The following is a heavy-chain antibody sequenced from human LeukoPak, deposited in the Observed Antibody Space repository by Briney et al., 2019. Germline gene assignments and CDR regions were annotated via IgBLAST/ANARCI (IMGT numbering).Heavy chain of an antibody. CDR1: GYTFTCYY. CDR2: INPNSGGT. J-gene: IGHJ4*02. D-gene: IGHD6-19*01. Sequence: ASVKVSCKASGYTFTCYYMHWVRQAPGQGLEWMGWINPNSGGTNYAQKFQGRVTMTRDTSISTAYMELSRLRSDDTAVHYCARFGSIAVGDFDYWGQGTLVTVSS. V-gene: IGHV1-2*02. CDR3: ARFGSIAVGDFDY.